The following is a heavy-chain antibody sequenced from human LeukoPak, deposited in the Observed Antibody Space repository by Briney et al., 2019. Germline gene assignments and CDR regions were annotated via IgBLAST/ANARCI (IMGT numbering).Heavy chain of an antibody. CDR3: ARDRDFWSGYYGYYFDY. CDR1: GFTFSSFS. D-gene: IGHD3-3*01. V-gene: IGHV3-48*01. J-gene: IGHJ4*02. CDR2: IHDGGSPI. Sequence: PGGSLRLSCAASGFTFSSFSMTWVRQAPGKGLEWISYIHDGGSPIYYADSVKGRFTVSRDNAKNSLYLQMNSLRGEDTAVYYCARDRDFWSGYYGYYFDYWGQGTLVTVSS.